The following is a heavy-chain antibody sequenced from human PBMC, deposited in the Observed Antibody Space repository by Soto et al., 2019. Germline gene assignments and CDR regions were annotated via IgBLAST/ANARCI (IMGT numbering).Heavy chain of an antibody. Sequence: SQTLSLTCAISGDSVSSNSAAWNLIRQSPSRGLEWLGRTYYRSKWYNDYAISVKSRITINPDTSKNQFSLRLSSVTAADTAVYYCARGLPLSGNFWNGYYYFDSWGLGTLVTVSS. CDR2: TYYRSKWYN. V-gene: IGHV6-1*01. D-gene: IGHD3-3*01. J-gene: IGHJ4*02. CDR3: ARGLPLSGNFWNGYYYFDS. CDR1: GDSVSSNSAA.